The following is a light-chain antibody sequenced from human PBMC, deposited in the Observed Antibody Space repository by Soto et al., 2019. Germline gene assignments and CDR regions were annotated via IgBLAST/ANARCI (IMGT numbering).Light chain of an antibody. V-gene: IGKV4-1*01. CDR1: QSLLYDSNNKNY. CDR2: WAS. Sequence: DIVMSQSPDSLAASLGESATINCKSSQSLLYDSNNKNYLAWYQQKPGQPPKLLIYWASTRESGVPDRFSGSGSGTDFTLTISSLQAEDVAVYYCQQYYSTPLTFGGGTKVDIK. CDR3: QQYYSTPLT. J-gene: IGKJ4*01.